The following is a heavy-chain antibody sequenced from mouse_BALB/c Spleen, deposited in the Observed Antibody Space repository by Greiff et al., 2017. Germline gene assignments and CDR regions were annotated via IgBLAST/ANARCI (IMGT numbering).Heavy chain of an antibody. CDR1: GFDFSRYW. Sequence: EVKLLESGGGLVQPGGSLKLSCAASGFDFSRYWMSWVRQAPGKGLEWIGEINPDSSTINYTPSLKDKFIISRDNAKNTLYLQMSKVRSEDTALYYCARRRTIYYGYDVPFAYWGQGTLVTVSA. J-gene: IGHJ3*01. V-gene: IGHV4-1*02. CDR2: INPDSSTI. CDR3: ARRRTIYYGYDVPFAY. D-gene: IGHD2-2*01.